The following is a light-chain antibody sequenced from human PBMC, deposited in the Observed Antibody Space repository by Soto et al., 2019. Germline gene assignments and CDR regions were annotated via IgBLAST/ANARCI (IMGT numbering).Light chain of an antibody. CDR2: DAS. CDR3: QQRSNQWT. J-gene: IGKJ1*01. Sequence: EIVLTQSPATLSLSPGERATLSCRASQSVSSYLAWYQQKPGQAPRLLIYDASNRATGIPARFSGSGSGTDFTLTISSLEPEDFAVYYCQQRSNQWTFGQETKVEIK. CDR1: QSVSSY. V-gene: IGKV3-11*01.